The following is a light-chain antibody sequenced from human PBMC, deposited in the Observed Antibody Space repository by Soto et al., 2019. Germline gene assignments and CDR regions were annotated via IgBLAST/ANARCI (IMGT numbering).Light chain of an antibody. V-gene: IGKV1-39*01. Sequence: DIQMTQSPSSLSASVGDRVTITCRASQSISSYLNWYQQKPGKAPKLLIYAASSLQSGVPSRFSGSGSGTDFTLTISSLQPEDFATYYCQHSYSYSFTFGPGTKVDIK. J-gene: IGKJ3*01. CDR1: QSISSY. CDR3: QHSYSYSFT. CDR2: AAS.